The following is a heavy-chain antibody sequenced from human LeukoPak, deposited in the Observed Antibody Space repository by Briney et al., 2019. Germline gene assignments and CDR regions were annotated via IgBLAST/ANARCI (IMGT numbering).Heavy chain of an antibody. V-gene: IGHV4-34*01. CDR2: INHTGGT. J-gene: IGHJ4*02. Sequence: SETLSLTCAVYGGSFSGYYWSWIRQPPGKGLEWIGEINHTGGTNHNPSLKSRVTISGDRSKSQFSLKLGSVTAADTAVYYCASPTTMTTAIEYWGQGTLVTVSS. CDR3: ASPTTMTTAIEY. CDR1: GGSFSGYY. D-gene: IGHD4-17*01.